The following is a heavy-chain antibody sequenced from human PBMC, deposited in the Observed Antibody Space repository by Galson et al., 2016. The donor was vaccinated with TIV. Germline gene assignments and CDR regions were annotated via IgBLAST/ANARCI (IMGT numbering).Heavy chain of an antibody. CDR2: IIPLFGTA. V-gene: IGHV1-69*13. D-gene: IGHD3-10*01. J-gene: IGHJ5*02. CDR3: ARLPSYYGSGNHWFDP. CDR1: GAIFSSYA. Sequence: SVKVSCKASGAIFSSYAINWVRQAPGQGLEWMGRIIPLFGTANLAQKFQGRVTITADESTNTVYLELSSLTSEDTAVYYCARLPSYYGSGNHWFDPWGQGTLVTVSS.